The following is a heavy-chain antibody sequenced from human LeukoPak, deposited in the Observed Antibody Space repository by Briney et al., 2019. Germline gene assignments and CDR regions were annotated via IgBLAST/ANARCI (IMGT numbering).Heavy chain of an antibody. CDR2: ISGSGGST. CDR1: GFTFSIQA. V-gene: IGHV3-23*01. CDR3: ASRGYSYVGSFDY. D-gene: IGHD5-18*01. Sequence: PGGSLRLSCAASGFTFSIQALSWVRQAPGKGLEWVSAISGSGGSTFYADSVKGRFTVSRDNSKNTLYLQMNSLRAEDTAVYYCASRGYSYVGSFDYWGQGALVTVSS. J-gene: IGHJ4*02.